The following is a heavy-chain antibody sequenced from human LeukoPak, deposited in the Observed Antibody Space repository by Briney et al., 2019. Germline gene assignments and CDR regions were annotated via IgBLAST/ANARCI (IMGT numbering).Heavy chain of an antibody. Sequence: ASVKVSCKASGGTFSSYAISWVRQAPGQGLEWMGWINPNSGGTNYAQKFQGRVTMTRDTSISTAYMELSRLRSDDTAVYYCARGGTVTKYNWFDPWGQGTLVTVSS. CDR3: ARGGTVTKYNWFDP. J-gene: IGHJ5*02. V-gene: IGHV1-2*02. CDR2: INPNSGGT. D-gene: IGHD4-17*01. CDR1: GGTFSSYA.